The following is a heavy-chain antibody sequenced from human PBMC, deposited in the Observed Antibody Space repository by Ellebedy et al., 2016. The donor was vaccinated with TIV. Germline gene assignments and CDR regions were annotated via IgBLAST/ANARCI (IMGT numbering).Heavy chain of an antibody. CDR2: ISYSGSA. V-gene: IGHV4-31*03. CDR1: GGSISSGGYY. D-gene: IGHD2-8*01. CDR3: SSGGVYTYFFDY. J-gene: IGHJ4*02. Sequence: MPSETLSLTCTVSGGSISSGGYYWSWIRQHPGKGREWIGYISYSGSAYYNPSLKSRVTISVDTSENHFSLELSSVPAADTAVDYCSSGGVYTYFFDYWGQGTLVTVSS.